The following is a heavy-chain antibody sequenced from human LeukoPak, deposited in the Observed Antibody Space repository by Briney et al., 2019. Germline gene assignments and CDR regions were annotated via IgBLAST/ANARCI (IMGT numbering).Heavy chain of an antibody. D-gene: IGHD3-3*01. J-gene: IGHJ4*02. Sequence: ASVKVSCKASGYTFTSYDINWVRQATGQRLEWMGWMNPNSGNTGYAQKFQGRVTMTRNTSISTAYMELSSLRSEDTAVYYCARGRSHDFWSGYYFWGQGTLVTVSS. CDR2: MNPNSGNT. CDR3: ARGRSHDFWSGYYF. CDR1: GYTFTSYD. V-gene: IGHV1-8*01.